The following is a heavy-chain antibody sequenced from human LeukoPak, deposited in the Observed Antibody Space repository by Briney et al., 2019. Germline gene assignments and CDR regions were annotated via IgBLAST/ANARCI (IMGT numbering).Heavy chain of an antibody. V-gene: IGHV3-23*01. CDR1: GFTFSNYA. Sequence: GGSLRLSCAASGFTFSNYAMSWVRQAPGKGLEWVSAISGSGGSTYYADSVKGRFTISRDNSKNTLYLQMNSLRAEDTAVYYCAKDLDTVTTSYMDVWGKGTTVTVSS. D-gene: IGHD4-17*01. CDR2: ISGSGGST. CDR3: AKDLDTVTTSYMDV. J-gene: IGHJ6*03.